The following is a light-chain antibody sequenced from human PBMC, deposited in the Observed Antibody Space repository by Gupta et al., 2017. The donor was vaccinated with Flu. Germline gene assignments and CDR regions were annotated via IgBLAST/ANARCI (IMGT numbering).Light chain of an antibody. V-gene: IGLV2-14*01. CDR2: EVS. J-gene: IGLJ1*01. CDR3: SSYTSSSTSPYV. Sequence: QSALTPPPSVSASPGQSITISCPGTSSDVGGYNYVSWYQQHPGKAPKLMIYEVSNRPSGVSNRFSGSKSGNTASLTISGLQAEDEADYYCSSYTSSSTSPYVFGTGTKVTVL. CDR1: SSDVGGYNY.